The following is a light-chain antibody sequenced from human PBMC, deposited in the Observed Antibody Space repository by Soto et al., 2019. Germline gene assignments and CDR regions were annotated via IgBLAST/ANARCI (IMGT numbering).Light chain of an antibody. CDR1: QSISSY. V-gene: IGKV1-39*01. CDR3: QQTRSYPST. J-gene: IGKJ4*01. Sequence: DIQMTQSPSSLSASVGERVTIPCRASQSISSYLNWYQQKPGKAPKLLIYAASSLQSGVPSRFSGSGSGTEFTLTISSLQPDDFATYYCQQTRSYPSTFGGGTKVDIK. CDR2: AAS.